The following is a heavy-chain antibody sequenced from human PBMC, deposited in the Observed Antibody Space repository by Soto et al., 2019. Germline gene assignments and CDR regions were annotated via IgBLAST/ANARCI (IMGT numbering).Heavy chain of an antibody. CDR3: ARTYCSSASCYGLYYFGMDV. CDR1: SGSVSSHSYY. V-gene: IGHV4-61*01. CDR2: IYYSGST. Sequence: SETLSLTCTVSSGSVSSHSYYWSWIRQPPGKGLDWIGYIYYSGSTYYNPSLKSQVTISVDTSKNQFSLKLRSVTAADTAVYYCARTYCSSASCYGLYYFGMDVWGQGTTVTVSS. J-gene: IGHJ6*02. D-gene: IGHD2-2*01.